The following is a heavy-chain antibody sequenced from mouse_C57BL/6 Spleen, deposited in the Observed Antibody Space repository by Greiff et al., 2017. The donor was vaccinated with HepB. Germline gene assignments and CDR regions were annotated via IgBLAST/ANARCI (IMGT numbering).Heavy chain of an antibody. Sequence: VQLQQPGAELVKPGASVKLSCKASGYTFTSYWMQWVKQRPGQGLEWIGEIDPSDSYTNYNQKFKGKATLTVDTSSSTAYMQLSSLTSEDSAVYYCARWAVVATSNWYFDVWGTGTTVTVSS. CDR1: GYTFTSYW. CDR3: ARWAVVATSNWYFDV. CDR2: IDPSDSYT. D-gene: IGHD1-1*01. J-gene: IGHJ1*03. V-gene: IGHV1-50*01.